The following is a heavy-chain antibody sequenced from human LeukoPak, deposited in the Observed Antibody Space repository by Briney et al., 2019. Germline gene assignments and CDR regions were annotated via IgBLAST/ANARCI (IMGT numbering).Heavy chain of an antibody. J-gene: IGHJ4*02. CDR1: GDSISSSHW. CDR3: ARDVVAARGSFDY. D-gene: IGHD2-2*01. CDR2: IYHSGNT. Sequence: SETLSLTCAVSGDSISSSHWWSWVRQSPGKGLEWIGEIYHSGNTNYNPSLKSRVTMSVDMSKNQFSLKLRSVTAADTAVYYCARDVVAARGSFDYWGQGTLVTVSS. V-gene: IGHV4-4*02.